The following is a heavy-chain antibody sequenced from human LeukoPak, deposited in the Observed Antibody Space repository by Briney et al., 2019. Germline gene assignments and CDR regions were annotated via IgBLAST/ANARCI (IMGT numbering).Heavy chain of an antibody. CDR2: IIPIFGTA. J-gene: IGHJ4*02. V-gene: IGHV1-69*01. Sequence: GSSVKVSCKASGGTFSNYAISWVRQAPGQGLEWMGGIIPIFGTANYAQKFQGRVTITADESTSTAYMELSSLRSEDTAVYYCARDRGSSGQYHSVGYFDYWGQGTLVTVSS. D-gene: IGHD3-22*01. CDR1: GGTFSNYA. CDR3: ARDRGSSGQYHSVGYFDY.